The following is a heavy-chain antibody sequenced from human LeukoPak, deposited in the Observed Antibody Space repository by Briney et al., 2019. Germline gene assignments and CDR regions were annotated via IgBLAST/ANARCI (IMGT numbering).Heavy chain of an antibody. CDR1: GFAFDDYA. Sequence: GRSLRLSCAASGFAFDDYAMHWVRQAPGKGLEWVSGISVNGHIDYADSVKGRFTISRDNAKNSLYLQMNSLRAEDTALYYCAKCRRCITTSCYTAFHYWGQGTLVTVSS. J-gene: IGHJ4*02. CDR3: AKCRRCITTSCYTAFHY. CDR2: ISVNGHI. V-gene: IGHV3-9*01. D-gene: IGHD2-2*02.